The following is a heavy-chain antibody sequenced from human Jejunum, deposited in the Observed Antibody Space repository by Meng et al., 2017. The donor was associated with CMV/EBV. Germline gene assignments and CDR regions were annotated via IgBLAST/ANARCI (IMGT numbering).Heavy chain of an antibody. CDR3: ARIRGSYPGDYYNGMDV. Sequence: FLSFPMHWVRQAPGTGLEWVAKINPRDAGTTYAQRVQGRITMTRDTSTNTVYLELGSLKPEDTAVYYCARIRGSYPGDYYNGMDVWGQGTTVTVS. J-gene: IGHJ6*02. D-gene: IGHD1-26*01. V-gene: IGHV1-46*01. CDR1: FLSFP. CDR2: INPRDAGT.